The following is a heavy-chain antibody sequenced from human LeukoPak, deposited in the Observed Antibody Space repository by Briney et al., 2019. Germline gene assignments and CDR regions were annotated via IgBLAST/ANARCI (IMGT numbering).Heavy chain of an antibody. Sequence: SETLSLTCAVYGGSFSGYYWSWIRQPPGKGLEWIGEINHSGSTNYNPSLKSRVTISVDTSKNQFSQKLSSVTAADTAVYYCARSGGITGTSYWGQGTLVTVSS. CDR2: INHSGST. J-gene: IGHJ4*02. CDR3: ARSGGITGTSY. V-gene: IGHV4-34*01. D-gene: IGHD1-7*01. CDR1: GGSFSGYY.